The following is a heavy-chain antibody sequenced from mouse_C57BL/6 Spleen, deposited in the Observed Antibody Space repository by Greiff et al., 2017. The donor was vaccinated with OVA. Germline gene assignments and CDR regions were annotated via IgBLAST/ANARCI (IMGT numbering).Heavy chain of an antibody. CDR3: ASDDRFAY. J-gene: IGHJ3*01. V-gene: IGHV5-17*01. Sequence: EVMLVESGGGLVKPGGSLKLSCAASGFTFSDYGMHWVRQAPEKGLEWVAYISSGSSTIYYADTVKGRFTISRDNAKNTLFLQMTSLRSEDTAMYYCASDDRFAYWGQGTLVTVSA. CDR2: ISSGSSTI. CDR1: GFTFSDYG. D-gene: IGHD2-12*01.